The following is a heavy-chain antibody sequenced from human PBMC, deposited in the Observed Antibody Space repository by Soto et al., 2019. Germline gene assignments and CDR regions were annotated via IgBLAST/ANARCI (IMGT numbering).Heavy chain of an antibody. CDR1: GGSISSGGYY. CDR3: ARDKVDAYYYYYGMDV. Sequence: PSATLSLTCTVSGGSISSGGYYWSWIRQHPGKGMEWIGYIYYSGSTYYNPSLKSRVTISVDTSKNQFSLKLSSVTAADTAVYYCARDKVDAYYYYYGMDVWGQGTTVTVSS. V-gene: IGHV4-31*03. J-gene: IGHJ6*02. CDR2: IYYSGST.